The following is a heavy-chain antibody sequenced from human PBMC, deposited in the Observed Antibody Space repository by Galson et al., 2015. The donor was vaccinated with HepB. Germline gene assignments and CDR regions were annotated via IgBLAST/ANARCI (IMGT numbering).Heavy chain of an antibody. J-gene: IGHJ4*02. CDR1: GFTFSSYG. CDR3: ARDAGVGVAEEGYFDY. CDR2: IWHDGDKE. D-gene: IGHD1-26*01. Sequence: SLRLSCAASGFTFSSYGMHWVRQAPGKGLEWVGVIWHDGDKEYYADSVKGRFTISRDNSKNTLYVQMNSLRAEDTAVYYCARDAGVGVAEEGYFDYWGQGTLVTVSS. V-gene: IGHV3-33*01.